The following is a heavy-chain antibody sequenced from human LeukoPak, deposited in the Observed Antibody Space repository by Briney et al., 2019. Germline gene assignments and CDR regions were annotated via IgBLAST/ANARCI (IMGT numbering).Heavy chain of an antibody. Sequence: SETLSLTCTVSGGSISSGGYYWSWIRQPPGKGLEWIGYIYHSGSTYYNPSLKSRVTISVDRSKNQFSLKLSSVTAADTAVYYCARDPADLAYCGGDCIPEFDPWGQGTLVTVSS. D-gene: IGHD2-21*01. J-gene: IGHJ5*02. CDR2: IYHSGST. CDR3: ARDPADLAYCGGDCIPEFDP. V-gene: IGHV4-30-2*01. CDR1: GGSISSGGYY.